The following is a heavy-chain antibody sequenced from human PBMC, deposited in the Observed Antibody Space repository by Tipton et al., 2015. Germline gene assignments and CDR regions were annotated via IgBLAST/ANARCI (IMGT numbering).Heavy chain of an antibody. CDR2: ISRSGTPI. D-gene: IGHD6-13*01. CDR3: TRDSGITGADDY. V-gene: IGHV3-48*02. CDR1: GFTLSSYS. Sequence: SLRLSCAASGFTLSSYSMNWVRQAPGKGLDWVSYISRSGTPIYYAESVKGRFTISRNEAKNSLYLQMNSLRDEDTGVYYCTRDSGITGADDYWGQGTLVTVPS. J-gene: IGHJ4*02.